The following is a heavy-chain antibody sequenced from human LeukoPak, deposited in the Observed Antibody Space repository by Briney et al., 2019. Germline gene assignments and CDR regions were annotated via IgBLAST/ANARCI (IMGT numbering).Heavy chain of an antibody. D-gene: IGHD5-18*01. Sequence: GSLRLSCAASGFTFSSYWMSWVRQAPGKGLEWVANIKQDGSEKYYVDSVKGRFTISRDNAKNSLHLQMNSLRAEDTAVYYCSGSEQLWLPFDYWGQGTLVTVSS. CDR3: SGSEQLWLPFDY. CDR2: IKQDGSEK. CDR1: GFTFSSYW. J-gene: IGHJ4*02. V-gene: IGHV3-7*03.